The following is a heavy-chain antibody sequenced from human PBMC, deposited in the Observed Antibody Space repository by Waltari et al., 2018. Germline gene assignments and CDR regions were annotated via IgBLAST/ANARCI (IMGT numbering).Heavy chain of an antibody. D-gene: IGHD6-13*01. CDR1: GTSISNYY. CDR2: ISDSGST. J-gene: IGHJ4*02. V-gene: IGHV4-59*01. CDR3: ARTSGAAAGKFDY. Sequence: QVQLQEPGPGLVKPSETLSRTCTVSGTSISNYYWTWIRQPPGKGLEGIGYISDSGSTSYNPSLKSRVTISGDTSKNHFSLKLSSVTAADTAVYYCARTSGAAAGKFDYWGQGTLVTVSS.